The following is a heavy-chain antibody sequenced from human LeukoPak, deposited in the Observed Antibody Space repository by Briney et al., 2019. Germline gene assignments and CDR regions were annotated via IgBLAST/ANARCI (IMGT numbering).Heavy chain of an antibody. CDR2: INSDGSST. Sequence: GGSLRLSCAASGFIFSSYWMHWVRQAPRKGLVWVSRINSDGSSTIYADSVKGRFTISRDNAKNTLYLQMNNLRAEDTAVYYCAGYWNGFYWGQGSLVTVSS. CDR3: AGYWNGFY. CDR1: GFIFSSYW. V-gene: IGHV3-74*01. D-gene: IGHD5-18*01. J-gene: IGHJ4*02.